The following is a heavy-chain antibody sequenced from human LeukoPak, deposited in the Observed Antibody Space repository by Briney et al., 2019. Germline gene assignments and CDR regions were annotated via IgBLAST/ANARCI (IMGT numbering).Heavy chain of an antibody. CDR1: GFSFSSSW. V-gene: IGHV3-7*03. CDR3: AKEGGYCSGGSCFYFDY. J-gene: IGHJ4*02. D-gene: IGHD2-15*01. CDR2: INQDGSEN. Sequence: GGSLRLSCAASGFSFSSSWMSWVRQAPGKGLEWVAHINQDGSENDYVDSVKGRFTISRDNAKNTLYLQMNSLRAEDTAVYYCAKEGGYCSGGSCFYFDYWGQGTLVTVSS.